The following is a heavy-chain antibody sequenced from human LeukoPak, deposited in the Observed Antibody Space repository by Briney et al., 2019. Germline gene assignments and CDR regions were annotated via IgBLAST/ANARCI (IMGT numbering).Heavy chain of an antibody. CDR2: IYYSGST. Sequence: SETLSLTCTVSGGSISSSSYYWGWIRQPPGKGLEWIGSIYYSGSTYYNPSLKSRVTISVDTSKNQFSLKLSSVTAADTAVYYCARGRYGGPYYFDYWGQGTLVTVSS. J-gene: IGHJ4*02. V-gene: IGHV4-39*07. CDR3: ARGRYGGPYYFDY. CDR1: GGSISSSSYY. D-gene: IGHD4-23*01.